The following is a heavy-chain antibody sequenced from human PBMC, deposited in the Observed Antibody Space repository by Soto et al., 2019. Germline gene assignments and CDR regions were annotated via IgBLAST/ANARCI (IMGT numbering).Heavy chain of an antibody. J-gene: IGHJ4*02. CDR1: GYTFSRYY. Sequence: QVQLVQSGAEVKKPVASVKVSCRTSGYTFSRYYMHWVRQAPGQGLEWMGIINPSSGSPNYAQKFLGRLPVTRDKSTSTVYMELNGLTSEDTAMYYCARGVVVKVYEMGGPDYWGQGTLVTVSS. CDR3: ARGVVVKVYEMGGPDY. D-gene: IGHD2-8*01. CDR2: INPSSGSP. V-gene: IGHV1-46*01.